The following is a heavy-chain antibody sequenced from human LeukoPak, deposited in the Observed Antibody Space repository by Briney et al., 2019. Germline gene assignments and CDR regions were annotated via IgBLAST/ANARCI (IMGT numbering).Heavy chain of an antibody. CDR3: ARDARYCSGGSCPYYMDV. CDR1: GYTFTSYY. Sequence: ASVKVSCKASGYTFTSYYMHWVRQAPGQGLEWMGIINPSGGSTSYAQKFQGRVTITTDESTSTAYMELSSLRSEDTAVYYCARDARYCSGGSCPYYMDVWGKGTTVTVSS. V-gene: IGHV1-46*01. D-gene: IGHD2-15*01. J-gene: IGHJ6*03. CDR2: INPSGGST.